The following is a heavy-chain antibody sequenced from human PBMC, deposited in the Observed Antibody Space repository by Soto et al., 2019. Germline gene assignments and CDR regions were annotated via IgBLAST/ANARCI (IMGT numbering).Heavy chain of an antibody. CDR3: ERVASVGNSVLAFDY. CDR2: IYPGDSDT. V-gene: IGHV5-51*01. CDR1: GYSFTSYL. J-gene: IGHJ4*02. D-gene: IGHD2-15*01. Sequence: GESLKISCNGSGYSFTSYLIGWVRQMPGKGLEWVGIIYPGDSDTRYSPSFQGQVTISADKSISTAYLQWSSLKASDTAMYYCERVASVGNSVLAFDYWGQGPLVTL.